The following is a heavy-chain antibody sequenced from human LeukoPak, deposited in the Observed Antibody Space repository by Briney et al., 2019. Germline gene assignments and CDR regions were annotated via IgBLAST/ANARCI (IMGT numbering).Heavy chain of an antibody. CDR3: TRMTAGHDY. CDR1: GVPFNDYY. J-gene: IGHJ4*02. Sequence: SETLSLTCAVSGVPFNDYYWSWVRQTPGKGLEWIGEINHSGYTNDSPSLKSRVTLSIDTSRKQFSLNLRSVTVADTGIYYCTRMTAGHDYWGQGTLVTVSS. V-gene: IGHV4-34*01. D-gene: IGHD2-21*02. CDR2: INHSGYT.